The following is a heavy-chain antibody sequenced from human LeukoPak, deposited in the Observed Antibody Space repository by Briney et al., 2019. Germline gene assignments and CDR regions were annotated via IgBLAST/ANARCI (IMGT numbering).Heavy chain of an antibody. V-gene: IGHV3-72*01. CDR1: GFTFSDHY. D-gene: IGHD3-22*01. CDR2: TRNKANSYTT. J-gene: IGHJ4*02. Sequence: QPGGSLRLSCAASGFTFSDHYMDWVRQAPGKGLEWVGRTRNKANSYTTGYAASVKGRFTISRDDSKNSLYLQMNSLKTEDTAVYYCAREFYDSSGYTLDYWGQGTLVTVSS. CDR3: AREFYDSSGYTLDY.